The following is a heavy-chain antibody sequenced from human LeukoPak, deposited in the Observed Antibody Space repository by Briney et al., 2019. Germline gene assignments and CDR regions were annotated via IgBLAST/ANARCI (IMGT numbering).Heavy chain of an antibody. J-gene: IGHJ3*02. CDR3: ARRKLRYFDWSQGFDI. CDR1: GYSISSGYY. CDR2: IYYSGST. D-gene: IGHD3-9*01. V-gene: IGHV4-38-2*02. Sequence: SETLSLTCTVSGYSISSGYYWGWTRQPPGKGLEWIGYIYYSGSTNYNPSLKSRVTISVDTSKNQFSLKLSSVTAADTAVYYCARRKLRYFDWSQGFDIWGQGTMVTVSS.